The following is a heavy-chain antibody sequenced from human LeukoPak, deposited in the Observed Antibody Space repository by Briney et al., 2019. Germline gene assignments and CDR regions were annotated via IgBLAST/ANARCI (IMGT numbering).Heavy chain of an antibody. J-gene: IGHJ6*03. CDR3: ARASSGWTHNHYYMDV. CDR2: IYYSGST. D-gene: IGHD6-19*01. CDR1: GGSISSGGYS. Sequence: SQTLSLTCAVSGGSISSGGYSWSWIRQPPGKGLEWIGYIYYSGSTYYNPSLKSRVTISVDTSKNQFSLKLSSVTAADTAVYYCARASSGWTHNHYYMDVWGKGTTVTVSS. V-gene: IGHV4-30-4*07.